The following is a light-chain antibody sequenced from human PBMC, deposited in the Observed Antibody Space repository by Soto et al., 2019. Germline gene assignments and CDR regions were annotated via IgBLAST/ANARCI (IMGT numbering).Light chain of an antibody. Sequence: AIQMAQSPSSLSASVGDRVTITCRASQGIRNDLGWYQQKPGKAPKLLIYAASTLHSGVPSRFSGSGSGTEFTLTISSLQPEDCATYYCLQDDTYPLTFGGGTKVEIK. CDR3: LQDDTYPLT. CDR1: QGIRND. CDR2: AAS. V-gene: IGKV1-6*01. J-gene: IGKJ4*01.